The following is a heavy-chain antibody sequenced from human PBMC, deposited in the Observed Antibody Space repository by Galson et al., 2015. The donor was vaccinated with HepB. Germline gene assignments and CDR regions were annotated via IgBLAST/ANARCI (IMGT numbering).Heavy chain of an antibody. V-gene: IGHV1-18*01. Sequence: SVKVSCKASGYTFTSYGISWVRQAPGHGLEWMGWISGYNGNTNYAQKLQGRVTMTTDTSTSTAYMELRSLRSDDTAVYYCARDPAITFGGVINWLDPWGQGTLVTVSS. CDR3: ARDPAITFGGVINWLDP. D-gene: IGHD3-16*01. CDR1: GYTFTSYG. J-gene: IGHJ5*02. CDR2: ISGYNGNT.